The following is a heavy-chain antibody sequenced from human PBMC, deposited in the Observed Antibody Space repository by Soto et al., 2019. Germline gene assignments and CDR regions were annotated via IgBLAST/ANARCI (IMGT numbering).Heavy chain of an antibody. CDR2: IYYSGST. V-gene: IGHV4-39*01. CDR3: ARLNCGGDCYYASGVPRFYYYGMDV. Sequence: SETLSLTCTVSGGSISSSSYYWGWIRQPPGKGLEWIGSIYYSGSTYYNPSLKSRVTISVDTSKNQFSLKLSSVTAADTAVYYCARLNCGGDCYYASGVPRFYYYGMDVSGQGTTVTVSS. J-gene: IGHJ6*02. CDR1: GGSISSSSYY. D-gene: IGHD2-21*02.